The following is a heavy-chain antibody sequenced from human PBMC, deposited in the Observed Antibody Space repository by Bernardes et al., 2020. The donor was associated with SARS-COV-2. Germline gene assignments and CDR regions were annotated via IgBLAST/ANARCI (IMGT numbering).Heavy chain of an antibody. Sequence: ASVKVSCKASGYTFTGYYMHWVRQAPGQGLEWMGWINPNSGGTNYAQKFQGWVTMTRDTSISTAYMELSRLRSDDTAVYYCARDLGYSYGPTYYSYVMDVWGKGTTVTVSS. CDR3: ARDLGYSYGPTYYSYVMDV. V-gene: IGHV1-2*04. CDR2: INPNSGGT. J-gene: IGHJ6*04. D-gene: IGHD5-18*01. CDR1: GYTFTGYY.